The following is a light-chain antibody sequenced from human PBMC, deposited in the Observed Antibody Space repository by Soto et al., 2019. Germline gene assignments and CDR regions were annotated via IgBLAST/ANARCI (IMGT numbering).Light chain of an antibody. CDR3: SSYAGSNNPVV. J-gene: IGLJ2*01. CDR1: RSDVGAYNY. V-gene: IGLV2-8*01. CDR2: EVS. Sequence: QSVLTQPPSASGSPGQSVTISCTGTRSDVGAYNYVSWYQQHPGKAPKLIIYEVSKRPSGVPDRFSGSKSGNTASLTVSGLQTEDEADYYCSSYAGSNNPVVFGGGTKLTVL.